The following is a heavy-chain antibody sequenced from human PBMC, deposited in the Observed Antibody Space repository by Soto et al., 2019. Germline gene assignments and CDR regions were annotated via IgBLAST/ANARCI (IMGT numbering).Heavy chain of an antibody. J-gene: IGHJ6*02. CDR2: IIPIFGTA. D-gene: IGHD5-12*01. Sequence: QVQLVQSGAEVKKPGSSVKVSCKASGGPFSSYAISWVRQAPGQGLEWMGGIIPIFGTANYAQKFQGRVTITADKSTSTAYMELSSLRSEDTAVYYCARGGYSGLEDYYYGMDVWGQGTTVTVSS. CDR1: GGPFSSYA. V-gene: IGHV1-69*06. CDR3: ARGGYSGLEDYYYGMDV.